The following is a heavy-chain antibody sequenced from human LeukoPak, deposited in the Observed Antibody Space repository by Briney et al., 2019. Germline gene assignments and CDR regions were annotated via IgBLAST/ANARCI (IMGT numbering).Heavy chain of an antibody. J-gene: IGHJ4*02. CDR2: IYYSGST. Sequence: SETLSLTCTVSGGSIYSHYWGWIRQPPGRGLEWIGYIYYSGSTHYNPSLTSRVTISVDTSMNQFSLKLSSVTAADTAVYYCARAEHCSGGSCYSFDYWGQGTLVTVSS. D-gene: IGHD2-15*01. V-gene: IGHV4-59*11. CDR1: GGSIYSHY. CDR3: ARAEHCSGGSCYSFDY.